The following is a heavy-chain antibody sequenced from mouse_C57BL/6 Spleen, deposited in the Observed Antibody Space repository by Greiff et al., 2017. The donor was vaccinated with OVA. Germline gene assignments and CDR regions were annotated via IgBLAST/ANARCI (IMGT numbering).Heavy chain of an antibody. J-gene: IGHJ4*01. CDR3: AKIDYDGVYYYAMDY. CDR2: IWRGGST. CDR1: GFSFTSYG. D-gene: IGHD2-4*01. V-gene: IGHV2-5*01. Sequence: VHLVESGPGLVQPSQSLSITCTVSGFSFTSYGVHWVRQSPGKGLEWLGVIWRGGSTDYNAAFMSRLSITKDNSKSQVFFKMNSLQADDTAIYYCAKIDYDGVYYYAMDYWGQGTSVTVSS.